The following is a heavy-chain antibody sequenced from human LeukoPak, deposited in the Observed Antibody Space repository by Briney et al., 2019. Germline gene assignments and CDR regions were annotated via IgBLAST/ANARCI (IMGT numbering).Heavy chain of an antibody. J-gene: IGHJ4*02. CDR2: MWHDGSNK. D-gene: IGHD1-26*01. V-gene: IGHV3-33*06. CDR3: AKDHLEFRLGANHFDF. CDR1: GFTFSSYA. Sequence: GGSLRLSCEASGFTFSSYAMHWVRQAPGKGLEWVAAMWHDGSNKFYGDSVKGRLTISRDNSENTLYLQLNSLRGDDTAAYYCAKDHLEFRLGANHFDFWGQGTVVTVSS.